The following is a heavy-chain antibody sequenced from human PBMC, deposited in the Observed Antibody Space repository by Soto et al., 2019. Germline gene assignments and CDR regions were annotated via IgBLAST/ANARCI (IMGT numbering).Heavy chain of an antibody. CDR3: ARVKGPYCSSTSCYTLRGMDV. CDR2: FSAYNGNT. V-gene: IGHV1-18*04. J-gene: IGHJ6*02. Sequence: QVQLVQSGAEVKKPGASVKVSCKASGYTFTSYGISWVRQAPGQGLEWMGWFSAYNGNTNYAQKLQGRVTMTTDTSTSTAYVELRSLRSDDTAVYYCARVKGPYCSSTSCYTLRGMDVWGQGTTVTVSS. CDR1: GYTFTSYG. D-gene: IGHD2-2*02.